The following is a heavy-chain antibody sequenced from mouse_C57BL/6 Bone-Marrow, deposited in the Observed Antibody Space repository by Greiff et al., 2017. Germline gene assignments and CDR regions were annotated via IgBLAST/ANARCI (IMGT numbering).Heavy chain of an antibody. CDR2: IDPSDSYS. Sequence: QVQLQQPGAELVMPGASVTLSCKASGYTFTSYWMHWVKQRPGHGLEWIGEIDPSDSYSNYNHNFKGKSTLTVDKSSSTAYMQLSSLTSEDSAVYDCAREKSAPLEWYFDVWGTGTTVTVSS. J-gene: IGHJ1*03. D-gene: IGHD1-3*01. CDR3: AREKSAPLEWYFDV. CDR1: GYTFTSYW. V-gene: IGHV1-69*01.